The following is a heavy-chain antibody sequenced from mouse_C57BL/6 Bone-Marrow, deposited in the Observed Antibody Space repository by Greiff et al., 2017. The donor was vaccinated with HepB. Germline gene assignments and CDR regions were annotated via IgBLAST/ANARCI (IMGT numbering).Heavy chain of an antibody. CDR3: TRAPFYYGNYGFAY. J-gene: IGHJ3*01. V-gene: IGHV5-9-1*02. CDR2: ISSGGDYI. Sequence: EVNVVESGEGLVKPGGSLKLSCAASGFTFSSYAMSWVRQTPEKRLEWVAYISSGGDYIYYADTVKGRFTISRDNARNTLYLQMSSLKSEDTAMYYCTRAPFYYGNYGFAYWGQGTLVTVSA. CDR1: GFTFSSYA. D-gene: IGHD2-1*01.